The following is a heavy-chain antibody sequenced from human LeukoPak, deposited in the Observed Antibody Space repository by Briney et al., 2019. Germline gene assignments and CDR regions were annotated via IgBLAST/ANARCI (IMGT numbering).Heavy chain of an antibody. Sequence: PSQTLSLTCTVSGGSISSGGSYWRWIRQHPGKGLEWIGYIYYSGSTYYNPSLKSRVTISVDTSKNQFSLKLSSVTAADTAAYYCARDRGYYDSSGYPPWFDPWGQGTLVTVSS. CDR2: IYYSGST. CDR3: ARDRGYYDSSGYPPWFDP. D-gene: IGHD3-22*01. V-gene: IGHV4-31*03. CDR1: GGSISSGGSY. J-gene: IGHJ5*02.